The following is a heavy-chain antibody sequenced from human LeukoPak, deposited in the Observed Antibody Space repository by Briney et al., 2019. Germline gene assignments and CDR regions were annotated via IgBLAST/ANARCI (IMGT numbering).Heavy chain of an antibody. J-gene: IGHJ4*02. Sequence: GGSLRLSCAASGFTVSSNYMSWVRQPPGKGLEWVSVIYSGGNTYHADSVKGRFTISRDSSKNTLYLQMNSLRAEDTAVYYCARRPSSSWYIDYWGQGTLVTVSS. V-gene: IGHV3-53*01. CDR2: IYSGGNT. CDR3: ARRPSSSWYIDY. CDR1: GFTVSSNY. D-gene: IGHD6-13*01.